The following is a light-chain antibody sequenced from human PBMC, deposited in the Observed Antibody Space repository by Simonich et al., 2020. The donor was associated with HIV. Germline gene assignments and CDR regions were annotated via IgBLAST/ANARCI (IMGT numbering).Light chain of an antibody. CDR1: SGRIANNY. V-gene: IGLV6-57*03. CDR2: EDN. Sequence: NFMLTQPHSVSEPPGKTVTISCTRSSGRIANNYLQWNQPRPVSAPTTVLYEDNQRPSGVPDRFSGSIDSSSNTASLTISGMKTEDEADYYCQSYDSSNKVFGGGTKLTVL. CDR3: QSYDSSNKV. J-gene: IGLJ3*02.